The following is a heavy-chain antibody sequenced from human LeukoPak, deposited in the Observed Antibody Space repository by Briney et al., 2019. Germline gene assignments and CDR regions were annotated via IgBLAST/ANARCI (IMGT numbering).Heavy chain of an antibody. V-gene: IGHV3-23*01. J-gene: IGHJ3*02. CDR1: GFTFSSYA. CDR2: ISGSGGST. D-gene: IGHD3-22*01. CDR3: AADFDYYDSSRQGTHAFDI. Sequence: PGGSLRLSCAASGFTFSSYAMSWVRQAPGKGLEWVSAISGSGGSTYYADSVKGRFTISRDNSKNTLYLQMNSLRAEDTAVYYCAADFDYYDSSRQGTHAFDIWGQGTMVTVSS.